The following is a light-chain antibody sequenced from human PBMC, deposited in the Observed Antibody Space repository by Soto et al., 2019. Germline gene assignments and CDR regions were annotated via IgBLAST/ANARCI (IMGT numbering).Light chain of an antibody. Sequence: QSVLTQPASVSGSPGQSIAISCIGTSNDVGGYKYVSWYQQHPGKAPKLMIYDVSSRPSGVSDRFSGSKSGNTASLTISGLRAEDEGDYYCSSYTNISTLVFGGGTKLTVL. CDR2: DVS. CDR3: SSYTNISTLV. J-gene: IGLJ2*01. CDR1: SNDVGGYKY. V-gene: IGLV2-14*03.